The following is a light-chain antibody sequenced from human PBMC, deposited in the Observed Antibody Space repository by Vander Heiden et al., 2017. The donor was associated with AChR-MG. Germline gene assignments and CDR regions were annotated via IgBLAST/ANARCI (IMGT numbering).Light chain of an antibody. CDR1: QGIRND. V-gene: IGKV1-6*01. Sequence: ALQMPQSPSSMSASVGDRVTITCRASQGIRNDLGWYQQKPGKAPKLLIYTASILQSGVPSRFSGNGSETDFTLTINSLQPEDFASYYCLQDYAYPRTFGQGTRLEIK. CDR2: TAS. J-gene: IGKJ2*01. CDR3: LQDYAYPRT.